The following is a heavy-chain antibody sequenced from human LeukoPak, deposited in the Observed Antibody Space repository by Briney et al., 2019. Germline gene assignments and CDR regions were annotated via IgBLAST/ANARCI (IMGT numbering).Heavy chain of an antibody. CDR1: GFTFSTYW. J-gene: IGHJ4*02. CDR2: INSDGSST. V-gene: IGHV3-74*01. Sequence: PGGSLRLSCAASGFTFSTYWMHWVRQAPGKGLVWVSRINSDGSSTSYADSVRGRFTISRDYAKNTLYLQMNSLRAEDTAVYYCARGGVYSTSAVDYWGQGTLVTVSS. D-gene: IGHD6-6*01. CDR3: ARGGVYSTSAVDY.